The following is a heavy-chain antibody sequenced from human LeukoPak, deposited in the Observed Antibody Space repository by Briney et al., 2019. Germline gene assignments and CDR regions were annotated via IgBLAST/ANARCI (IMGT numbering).Heavy chain of an antibody. V-gene: IGHV1-18*01. Sequence: VASVKVSCKASGYTFTSYGISWVRQAPGQGLEWMGWISAYNGNTNYAQKLQGRVTMTTDTSTSTAYMELRSLRSDDTAVYYCARDNAFLWELLEDYWGQGTLVTVSS. CDR3: ARDNAFLWELLEDY. CDR1: GYTFTSYG. D-gene: IGHD1-26*01. CDR2: ISAYNGNT. J-gene: IGHJ4*02.